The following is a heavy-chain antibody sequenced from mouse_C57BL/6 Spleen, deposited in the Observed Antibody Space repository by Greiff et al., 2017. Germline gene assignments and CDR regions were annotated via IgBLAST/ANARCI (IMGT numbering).Heavy chain of an antibody. V-gene: IGHV3-3*01. J-gene: IGHJ1*03. CDR3: ARTSLPYWYFDV. Sequence: EVQRVESGPSLVRPSQTLSLTCTVTGFSINSDCYWIWIRQFPGNKLEYIGYTFYSGITYYNPSLESRTYITRDTSKNQFSLKLSSVTTEDTATYYCARTSLPYWYFDVWGTGTTVTVSS. D-gene: IGHD2-10*01. CDR1: GFSINSDCY. CDR2: TFYSGIT.